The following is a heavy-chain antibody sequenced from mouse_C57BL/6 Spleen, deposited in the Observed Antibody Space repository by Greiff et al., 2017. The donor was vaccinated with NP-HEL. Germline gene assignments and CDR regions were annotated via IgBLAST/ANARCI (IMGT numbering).Heavy chain of an antibody. CDR2: ISSGGDYI. CDR3: TLQTAQATWFAY. CDR1: GFTFSSYA. V-gene: IGHV5-9-1*02. D-gene: IGHD3-2*02. Sequence: EVHLVESGEGLVKPGGSLKLSCAASGFTFSSYAMSWVRQTPEKRLEWVAYISSGGDYIYYADTVKGRFTISRDNARNTLYLQMSSLKSEDTAMYYCTLQTAQATWFAYWGQGTLVTVSA. J-gene: IGHJ3*01.